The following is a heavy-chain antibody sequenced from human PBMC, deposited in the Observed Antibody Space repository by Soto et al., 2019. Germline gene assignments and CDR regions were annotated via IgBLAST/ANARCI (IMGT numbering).Heavy chain of an antibody. CDR1: GYSFTNYW. D-gene: IGHD6-13*01. V-gene: IGHV5-51*01. J-gene: IGHJ5*02. CDR3: ARHNRYSSTWFEGWFDP. CDR2: IHPGDSDT. Sequence: PGESLKISCQGSGYSFTNYWVGWVRQIPGRGLEWMGIIHPGDSDTRYSPFFQGQVTISADKSISTAYLQWSSLKASDTAMYYCARHNRYSSTWFEGWFDPWGQGALVTVSS.